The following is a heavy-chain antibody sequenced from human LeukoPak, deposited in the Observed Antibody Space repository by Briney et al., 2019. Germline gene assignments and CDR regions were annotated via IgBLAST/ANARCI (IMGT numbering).Heavy chain of an antibody. CDR3: ARAVGTGYPYYFDY. V-gene: IGHV4-4*07. J-gene: IGHJ4*02. CDR1: GGSISSYY. D-gene: IGHD3/OR15-3a*01. Sequence: SETLSLTCTVSGGSISSYYWSWIRQPAGKALEWIGRIYISGTTNCNPSFKSRVTMSVDTSKNQFSLNLSSVTAADTAVYYCARAVGTGYPYYFDYWGQGTLVTVSS. CDR2: IYISGTT.